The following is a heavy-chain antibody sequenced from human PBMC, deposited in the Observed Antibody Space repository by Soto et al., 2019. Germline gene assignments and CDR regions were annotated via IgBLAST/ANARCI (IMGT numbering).Heavy chain of an antibody. V-gene: IGHV4-30-4*01. CDR1: GGSVSSGDYY. Sequence: PSETLSLTCTVSGGSVSSGDYYGSWIRQPPGKGLEWIGYIYYSGSTYYNPSLKSRVTISVDTSKNQFSLKLSSVTAADTAVYYCARDCLKSSSSDYYYYGMDVWGQGTTVTVSS. CDR2: IYYSGST. D-gene: IGHD6-6*01. J-gene: IGHJ6*02. CDR3: ARDCLKSSSSDYYYYGMDV.